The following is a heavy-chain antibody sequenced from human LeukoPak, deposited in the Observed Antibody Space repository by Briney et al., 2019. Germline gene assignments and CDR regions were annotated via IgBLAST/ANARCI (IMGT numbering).Heavy chain of an antibody. Sequence: SVKVSCKASGGTFSSYAISWVRQAPGQGLEWMGGIIPIFGTANYAQKFQGRVTITADESRSTAYMELSSLRSEDTAVYYCARDATYCTNGVCYTRFDYWGQGTLVTVSS. CDR1: GGTFSSYA. V-gene: IGHV1-69*01. J-gene: IGHJ4*02. CDR3: ARDATYCTNGVCYTRFDY. D-gene: IGHD2-8*01. CDR2: IIPIFGTA.